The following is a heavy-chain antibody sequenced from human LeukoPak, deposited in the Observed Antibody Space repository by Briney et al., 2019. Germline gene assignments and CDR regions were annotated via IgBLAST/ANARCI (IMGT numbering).Heavy chain of an antibody. J-gene: IGHJ4*02. Sequence: GGSLRLSCAASHFTFDDYAMHWVRQAPGKGLEWVSYITSSSNYIYYADSVKGRFTISRDNAKNSLYLQMNSLRAEDTAVYYCARAIFSSGWYLVDYWGQGTLVTVSS. CDR1: HFTFDDYA. D-gene: IGHD6-19*01. V-gene: IGHV3-21*01. CDR2: ITSSSNYI. CDR3: ARAIFSSGWYLVDY.